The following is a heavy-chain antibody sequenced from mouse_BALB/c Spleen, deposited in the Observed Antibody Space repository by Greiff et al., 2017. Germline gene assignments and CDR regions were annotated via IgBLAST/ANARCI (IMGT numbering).Heavy chain of an antibody. CDR1: GFSLSTSGMG. CDR3: ARSWGNYFDY. CDR2: IYWDDDK. J-gene: IGHJ2*01. Sequence: QVTLKESGPGILQPSQTLSLTCSFSGFSLSTSGMGVSWIRQPSGKGLEWLAHIYWDDDKRYNPSLKSRLTISKDTSRNQVFLKITSVDTADTATYYCARSWGNYFDYWGQGTTLTVSS. V-gene: IGHV8-12*01.